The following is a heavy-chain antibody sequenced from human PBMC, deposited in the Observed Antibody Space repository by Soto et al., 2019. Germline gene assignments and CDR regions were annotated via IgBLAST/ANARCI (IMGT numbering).Heavy chain of an antibody. Sequence: SVKVSCKASGGTFSSYAIVWVRQAPGQGLEWMGGIIPIFGTANYAQKFQGRVTITADESTSTAYMELSSLRSEDTAVYYCASNLRFLEWFPHWFDPWGQGTLVTVSS. CDR3: ASNLRFLEWFPHWFDP. CDR2: IIPIFGTA. CDR1: GGTFSSYA. V-gene: IGHV1-69*13. J-gene: IGHJ5*02. D-gene: IGHD3-3*01.